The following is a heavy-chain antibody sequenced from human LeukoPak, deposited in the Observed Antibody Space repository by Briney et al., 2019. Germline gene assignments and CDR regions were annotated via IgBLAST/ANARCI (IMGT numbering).Heavy chain of an antibody. J-gene: IGHJ5*02. CDR3: ARAPGYCSSTTCDKRFDP. CDR2: MNPNTGNT. D-gene: IGHD2-2*02. CDR1: GYTFITSD. Sequence: ASVKVSCKASGYTFITSDINWVRQATGQGLEWMGWMNPNTGNTGYAQRFQGRVTMTRDTSISTAYMELSSLRSEDTAVYYCARAPGYCSSTTCDKRFDPWGQGTLVTVSS. V-gene: IGHV1-8*01.